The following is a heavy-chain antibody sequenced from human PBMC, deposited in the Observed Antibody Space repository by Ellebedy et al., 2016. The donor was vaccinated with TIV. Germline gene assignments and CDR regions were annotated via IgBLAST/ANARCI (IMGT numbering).Heavy chain of an antibody. J-gene: IGHJ5*02. CDR2: IFPGDSDT. CDR1: GYTFTSYW. Sequence: GESLKISCEASGYTFTSYWIGWLRQMPGKGLEWMGIIFPGDSDTSYSPSFQGQVTISADKSIRTADLQWSSLKASDTAVYYCAIQSGVFSNNWHGDLWGQGTRVTVSS. V-gene: IGHV5-51*01. CDR3: AIQSGVFSNNWHGDL. D-gene: IGHD2/OR15-2a*01.